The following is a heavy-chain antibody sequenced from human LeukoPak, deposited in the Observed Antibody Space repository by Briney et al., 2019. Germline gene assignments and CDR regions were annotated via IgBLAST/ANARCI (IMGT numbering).Heavy chain of an antibody. J-gene: IGHJ6*02. CDR3: ARQDIWFGELVV. D-gene: IGHD3-10*01. CDR2: ISDSGST. CDR1: GGSISRSAYY. Sequence: SETLSLTCIVSGGSISRSAYYWGWLRQPPGKGLEWIGSISDSGSTYYSPSFKSRVTISVDTSKNQFSLKLRLVTAADTAVYYCARQDIWFGELVVWGQGTTVTVSS. V-gene: IGHV4-39*01.